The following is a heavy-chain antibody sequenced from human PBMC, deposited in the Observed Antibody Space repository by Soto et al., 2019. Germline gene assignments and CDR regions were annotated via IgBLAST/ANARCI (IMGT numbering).Heavy chain of an antibody. CDR2: IIPIFGTA. CDR3: AREGKAAMGTGYYGMDV. J-gene: IGHJ6*02. V-gene: IGHV1-69*01. CDR1: GGNFSRYA. Sequence: GAPVKVSCKGSGGNFSRYAISWGRQAPGQGLEWMGGIIPIFGTANYAQKFQGRVTITADESTSTAYMELSSLRSEDTAVYYCAREGKAAMGTGYYGMDVWGQGTTVTVSS. D-gene: IGHD5-18*01.